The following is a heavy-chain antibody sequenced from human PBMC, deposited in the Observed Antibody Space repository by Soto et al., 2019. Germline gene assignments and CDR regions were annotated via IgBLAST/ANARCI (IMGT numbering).Heavy chain of an antibody. CDR1: GFVFGNYA. D-gene: IGHD3-3*01. CDR3: ARKPLGTLLRFLEWSFDY. V-gene: IGHV3-23*01. CDR2: ISGGGDGT. Sequence: EVQLLESGGGLVQPGGSLRLSCAASGFVFGNYAMNWVRQAPGRGLEWVSIISGGGDGTYYADSVKGRFTISRDNSKNTVYLQMNSLKAEDTAVYYCARKPLGTLLRFLEWSFDYWGQGTLVTVSS. J-gene: IGHJ4*02.